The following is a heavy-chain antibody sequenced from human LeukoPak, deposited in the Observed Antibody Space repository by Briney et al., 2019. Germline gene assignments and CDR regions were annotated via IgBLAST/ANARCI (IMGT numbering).Heavy chain of an antibody. J-gene: IGHJ5*02. CDR1: GYSFTSYW. Sequence: GESLKISCKGSGYSFTSYWIGWVRQMPGKGLEWMGIIYPGDSDTRYSPSFEGQVTISADKSISTAYLQWSSLKASDTAMYYCARRIAVAGTIPGWFDPWGQGTLVTVSS. CDR3: ARRIAVAGTIPGWFDP. D-gene: IGHD6-19*01. CDR2: IYPGDSDT. V-gene: IGHV5-51*01.